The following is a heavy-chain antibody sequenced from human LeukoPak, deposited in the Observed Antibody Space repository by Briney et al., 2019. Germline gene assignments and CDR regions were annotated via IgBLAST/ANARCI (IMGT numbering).Heavy chain of an antibody. D-gene: IGHD3-16*02. J-gene: IGHJ6*03. CDR1: GYSISSGYY. CDR3: ARVYYDYVWGSYRNLYYYYYYMDV. V-gene: IGHV4-38-2*02. Sequence: PSETLSLTCTVSGYSISSGYYWGWIRQPPGKGLEWIGSIYHSGSTYYNPSLKSRVTISVDTSKNQFSLKLSSVTAADTAVYYCARVYYDYVWGSYRNLYYYYYYMDVWGKGTTVTVSS. CDR2: IYHSGST.